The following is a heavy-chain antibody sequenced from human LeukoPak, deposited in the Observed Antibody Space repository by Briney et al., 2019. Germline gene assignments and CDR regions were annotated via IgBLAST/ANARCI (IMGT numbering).Heavy chain of an antibody. CDR2: ISAYDGNT. D-gene: IGHD3-9*01. CDR1: GYTFASYG. Sequence: ASVKVSCKASGYTFASYGISWVRQAPGQGLEWMGWISAYDGNTDYAQYLQGRVTMTIDTSTSTAYMELRSLRSDDTAVYYCARDGGQSYDILTGYYNNDWFDPWGQGTLVTVSS. V-gene: IGHV1-18*01. CDR3: ARDGGQSYDILTGYYNNDWFDP. J-gene: IGHJ5*02.